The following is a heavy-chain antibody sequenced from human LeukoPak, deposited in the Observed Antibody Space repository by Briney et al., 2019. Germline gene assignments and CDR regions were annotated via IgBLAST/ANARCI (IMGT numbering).Heavy chain of an antibody. CDR3: ARVGEMAGFDY. J-gene: IGHJ4*02. V-gene: IGHV3-7*05. D-gene: IGHD5-24*01. Sequence: GGSLRLSCAASGFTFSSYWMSWVRQAPGKGLEWVANIKEDGSEKYYVDSVKGRFTISRDNAKSSLYLQMNSLRAEDTAVYYCARVGEMAGFDYWGQGTLVTVSS. CDR2: IKEDGSEK. CDR1: GFTFSSYW.